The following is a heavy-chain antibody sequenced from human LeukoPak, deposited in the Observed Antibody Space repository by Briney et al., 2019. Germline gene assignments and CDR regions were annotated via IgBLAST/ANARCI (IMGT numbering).Heavy chain of an antibody. D-gene: IGHD3-3*01. V-gene: IGHV4-59*01. CDR1: GGSISDYH. Sequence: PSETLSLTCTVSGGSISDYHWNWIRQPPGKGREWIGYIYYSGSTTYNPSLKSRVTMSVDTAKNQSSLKLRAVTAADTAVYYCARGDFCSKSNCYLRPMDVWGKGTTVTVSS. CDR3: ARGDFCSKSNCYLRPMDV. CDR2: IYYSGST. J-gene: IGHJ6*03.